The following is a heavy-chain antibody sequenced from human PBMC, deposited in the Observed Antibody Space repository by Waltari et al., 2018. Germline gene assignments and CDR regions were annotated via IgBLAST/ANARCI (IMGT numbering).Heavy chain of an antibody. V-gene: IGHV3-30*02. Sequence: QVQLVESGGGVVQPGGSLRLSCAASGFTFSSYGMHWVRQAPGKGLEWVAFIRYDGSNKYYADSVKGRFTISRDNSKNTLYLQMNSLRAEDTAVYYCARDGYGYFDYWGQGTLVTVSS. D-gene: IGHD5-12*01. CDR1: GFTFSSYG. J-gene: IGHJ4*02. CDR3: ARDGYGYFDY. CDR2: IRYDGSNK.